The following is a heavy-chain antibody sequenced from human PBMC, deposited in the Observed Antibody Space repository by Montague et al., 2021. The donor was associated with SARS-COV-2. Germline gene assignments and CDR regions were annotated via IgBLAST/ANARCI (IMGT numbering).Heavy chain of an antibody. V-gene: IGHV4-4*02. J-gene: IGHJ3*02. CDR2: IYHTGST. Sequence: SETLSLTCGVSGDSISSSHWWGCVRQPPGKGLQWIGEIYHTGSTNYNPSLKSRVSMSVDKSNNLFSLNLTSVTAADTAVYYCARHTSERITMVQAFDIWGQGTMVTVSS. CDR3: ARHTSERITMVQAFDI. D-gene: IGHD3-10*01. CDR1: GDSISSSHW.